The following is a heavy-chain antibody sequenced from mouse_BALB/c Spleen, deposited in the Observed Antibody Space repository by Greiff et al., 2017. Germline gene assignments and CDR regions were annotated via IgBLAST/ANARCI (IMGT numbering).Heavy chain of an antibody. J-gene: IGHJ3*01. Sequence: EVNVVESGGGLVKPGGSLKLSCAASGFTFSSYTMSWVRQTPEKRLEWVATISSGGGNTYYPDSVKGRFTISRDNAKNNLYLQMSSLRSEDTALYYCARGLAYWGQGTLVTVSA. CDR1: GFTFSSYT. V-gene: IGHV5-9*03. CDR2: ISSGGGNT. CDR3: ARGLAY.